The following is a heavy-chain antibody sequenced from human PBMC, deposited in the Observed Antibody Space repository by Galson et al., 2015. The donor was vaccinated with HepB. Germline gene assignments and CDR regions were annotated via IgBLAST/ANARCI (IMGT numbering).Heavy chain of an antibody. CDR3: ARGYSSSWCSGLGY. J-gene: IGHJ4*02. V-gene: IGHV3-53*01. CDR1: GFTVSSNC. Sequence: SLRLSCAASGFTVSSNCMNWVRQAPGKGLEWVSVTYGGGTTFYADSVKGRFTISRDNSKNTLYLQMSSLRAEDTAVYYCARGYSSSWCSGLGYWGQGTLVTVSS. D-gene: IGHD6-13*01. CDR2: TYGGGTT.